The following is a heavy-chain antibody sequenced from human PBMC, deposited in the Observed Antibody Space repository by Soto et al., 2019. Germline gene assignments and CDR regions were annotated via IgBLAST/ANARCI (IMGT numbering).Heavy chain of an antibody. Sequence: EVQLLESGGGLVQPGGALRLSCAASGFNFNIYAMSWVGQAPGKGLEWVCAISGSGENTYYADSVKGRFTISRDNSKNKLYLQMNNLRVEDKAVYYCADGGEWSFNFEYWGQGTLVTVFS. V-gene: IGHV3-23*01. CDR3: ADGGEWSFNFEY. CDR2: ISGSGENT. D-gene: IGHD3-16*02. CDR1: GFNFNIYA. J-gene: IGHJ4*02.